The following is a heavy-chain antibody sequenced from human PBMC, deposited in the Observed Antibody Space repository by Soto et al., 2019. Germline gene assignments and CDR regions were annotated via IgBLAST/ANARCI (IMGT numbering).Heavy chain of an antibody. Sequence: SETLSLTCAVYGGSFSGYYWSWIRQPPGKGLEWIGEINHSGSTNYNPSLKSRVTISVDTSKNQFSLKLSSVTAADTAVYYCASLSDPLLTTVTTYYFDYWGQGTLVTVSS. CDR2: INHSGST. J-gene: IGHJ4*02. D-gene: IGHD4-17*01. V-gene: IGHV4-34*01. CDR3: ASLSDPLLTTVTTYYFDY. CDR1: GGSFSGYY.